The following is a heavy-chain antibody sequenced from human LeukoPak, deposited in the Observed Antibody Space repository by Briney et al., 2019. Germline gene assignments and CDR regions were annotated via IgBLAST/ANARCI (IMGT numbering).Heavy chain of an antibody. CDR2: IIWNGGST. V-gene: IGHV3-20*04. Sequence: GGSLRLSCAASGFTFDDYGMSWVRQAPGKGLEWVSGIIWNGGSTGYADSVKRRFTISRDNAKNSLYLQMNSLRAEDTALYYCARDSRYYYGSGSYSYWGQGTLVTVSS. CDR1: GFTFDDYG. D-gene: IGHD3-10*01. J-gene: IGHJ4*02. CDR3: ARDSRYYYGSGSYSY.